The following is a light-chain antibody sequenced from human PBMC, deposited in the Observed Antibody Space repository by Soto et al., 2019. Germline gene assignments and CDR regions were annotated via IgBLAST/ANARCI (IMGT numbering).Light chain of an antibody. J-gene: IGLJ1*01. CDR3: SSYKSTSTPCV. CDR2: EVS. CDR1: SSDVGGYNY. Sequence: QSVLTQPASVSGSPGQSITISCTGTSSDVGGYNYVSWYQLHPGKAPKLIIYEVSHRPSGASNHFSGYKSGNTASLTISGLQAEDEADYYCSSYKSTSTPCVFGTGTKVTV. V-gene: IGLV2-14*01.